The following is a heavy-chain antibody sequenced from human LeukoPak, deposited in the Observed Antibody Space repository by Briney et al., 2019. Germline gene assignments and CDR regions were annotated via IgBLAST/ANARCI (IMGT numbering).Heavy chain of an antibody. CDR2: IYDSGST. CDR1: GGSISSYY. J-gene: IGHJ6*02. Sequence: SSETLSLTCTVSGGSISSYYWSWIRQPPGKGLEWIGYIYDSGSTNYNPSLKSRVTISVDTSKNQFSLKLSSVTAADTAVYYCARARITIFGVAYYYYGMDVWGLGTTVTVSS. V-gene: IGHV4-59*01. CDR3: ARARITIFGVAYYYYGMDV. D-gene: IGHD3-3*01.